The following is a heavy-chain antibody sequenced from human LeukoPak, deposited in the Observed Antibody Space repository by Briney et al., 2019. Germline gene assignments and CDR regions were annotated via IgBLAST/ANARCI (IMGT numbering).Heavy chain of an antibody. CDR3: ARDRDNQLVPANFDY. CDR1: GFTFSSYG. D-gene: IGHD6-13*01. V-gene: IGHV3-30*03. Sequence: GRSLRLSCAASGFTFSSYGMHWVRQAPGKGLEWVAVISYDGSNKYYADSVKGRFTISRDNSKNTLYLQTNSLRAEDTAVYYCARDRDNQLVPANFDYWGQGTLVTVSS. J-gene: IGHJ4*02. CDR2: ISYDGSNK.